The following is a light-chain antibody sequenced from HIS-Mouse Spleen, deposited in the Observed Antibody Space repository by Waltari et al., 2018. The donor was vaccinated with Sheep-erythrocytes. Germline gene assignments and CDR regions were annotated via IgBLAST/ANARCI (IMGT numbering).Light chain of an antibody. CDR1: KLGDEC. CDR3: QAWDSSTVV. J-gene: IGLJ2*01. Sequence: SYELTQPPSVSVSPGQTASIPCSGDKLGDECACWYPQKPGHSPVLVIYQDSKRPSGIPERFSGSNSGNTATLTISGTQAMDEADYYCQAWDSSTVVFGGGTKLTVL. CDR2: QDS. V-gene: IGLV3-1*01.